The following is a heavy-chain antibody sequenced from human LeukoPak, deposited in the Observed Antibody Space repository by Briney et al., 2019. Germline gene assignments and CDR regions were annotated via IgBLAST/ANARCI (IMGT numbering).Heavy chain of an antibody. CDR2: INHSGST. D-gene: IGHD6-13*01. J-gene: IGHJ4*02. CDR3: ARGGQQLVRRTGKNFDY. Sequence: PSETLSLTCAVYGGSFSGYYWSWIRQPPGKGLEWIGEINHSGSTNYNPSLKSRVTISVDTSKNQFSLKLSSVTAADTAVYYCARGGQQLVRRTGKNFDYWGQGTLVTVSS. CDR1: GGSFSGYY. V-gene: IGHV4-34*01.